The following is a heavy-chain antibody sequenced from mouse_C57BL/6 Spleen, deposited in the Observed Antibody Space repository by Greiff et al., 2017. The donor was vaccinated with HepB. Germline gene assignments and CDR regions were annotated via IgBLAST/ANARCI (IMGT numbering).Heavy chain of an antibody. Sequence: VQLQQSGAELVRPGASVTLSCKASGYTFTDYEMHWVKQTPVHGLEWIGAIDPETGGTAYNQKFKGKAILTADKSSSTAYMELRILTSEDSAVYYCTRSSYDYDGEAWFAYWGQGTLVTVSA. CDR1: GYTFTDYE. D-gene: IGHD2-4*01. V-gene: IGHV1-15*01. CDR3: TRSSYDYDGEAWFAY. J-gene: IGHJ3*01. CDR2: IDPETGGT.